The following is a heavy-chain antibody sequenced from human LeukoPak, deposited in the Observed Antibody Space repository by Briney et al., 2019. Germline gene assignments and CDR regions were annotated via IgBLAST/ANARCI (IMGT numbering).Heavy chain of an antibody. Sequence: ASVKVSCKASGYTFTSYYMHWVRQAPGQGLEWMGIINPSGGSTNYAQKFQGRVTMTRDTSTSTVYMELSSLRSEDTAVYYCARGGGGDIVVVPAAMYAFDIWGQGTMVTVSS. CDR2: INPSGGST. J-gene: IGHJ3*02. V-gene: IGHV1-46*01. D-gene: IGHD2-2*01. CDR1: GYTFTSYY. CDR3: ARGGGGDIVVVPAAMYAFDI.